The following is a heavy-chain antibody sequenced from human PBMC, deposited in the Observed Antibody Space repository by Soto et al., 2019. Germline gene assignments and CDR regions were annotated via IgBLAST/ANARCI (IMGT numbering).Heavy chain of an antibody. CDR1: GYTCTGYY. Sequence: GASVKVSCKASGYTCTGYYMHWVLQAPGQGLEWMGWINPNSGGTNYAQKFQGWVTMTRDTSISTAYMELSRLRSDDTAVYYCARDRGYSYGPHYYYYGMDVWGQGTTVTVSS. CDR2: INPNSGGT. V-gene: IGHV1-2*04. J-gene: IGHJ6*02. CDR3: ARDRGYSYGPHYYYYGMDV. D-gene: IGHD5-18*01.